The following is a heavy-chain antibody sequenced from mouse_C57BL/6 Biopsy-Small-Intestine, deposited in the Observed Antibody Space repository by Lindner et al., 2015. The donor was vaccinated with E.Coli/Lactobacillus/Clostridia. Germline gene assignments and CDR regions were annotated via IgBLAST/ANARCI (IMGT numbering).Heavy chain of an antibody. D-gene: IGHD6-2*01. CDR2: INTNTGNP. CDR3: ARVGREEAARPGYWFDP. V-gene: IGHV9-3*02. CDR1: GYTFTSYA. J-gene: IGHJ4*01. Sequence: VKVSCKASGYTFTSYAMNWVRQAPGQGLEWMGWINTNTGNPTYAQGFTGRFVFSLDTSVSTAYLQISSLKAEDTAVYYCARVGREEAARPGYWFDPWGQGTLVTVSS.